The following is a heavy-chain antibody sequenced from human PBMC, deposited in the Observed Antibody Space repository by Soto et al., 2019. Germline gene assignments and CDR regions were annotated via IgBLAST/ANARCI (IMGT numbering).Heavy chain of an antibody. CDR1: GGTFSSYA. CDR2: IIPLLNTP. J-gene: IGHJ6*02. CDR3: ERESSSPNYYYCGMDF. Sequence: SSVKVSCKASGGTFSSYAVSWVRQAPGQGLEWMGVIIPLLNTPNYVQKFQGRVTITADASATTAYMELSSMRSEDTAVYYCERESSSPNYYYCGMDFWGQGTMVSVS. V-gene: IGHV1-69*13. D-gene: IGHD6-6*01.